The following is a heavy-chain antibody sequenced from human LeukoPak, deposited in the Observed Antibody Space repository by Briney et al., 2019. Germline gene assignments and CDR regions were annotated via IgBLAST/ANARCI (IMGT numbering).Heavy chain of an antibody. CDR1: GYTFTGYY. CDR3: ARSRLGYSNWFDP. D-gene: IGHD4-11*01. V-gene: IGHV1-2*02. CDR2: INPNSGGT. Sequence: GASVKVSCKASGYTFTGYYMHWVRQAPGQGLEWMGWINPNSGGTNCAQKFQGRVTMTRDTSISTAYMELSRLRSDDTAVYYCARSRLGYSNWFDPWGQGTLVTVSS. J-gene: IGHJ5*02.